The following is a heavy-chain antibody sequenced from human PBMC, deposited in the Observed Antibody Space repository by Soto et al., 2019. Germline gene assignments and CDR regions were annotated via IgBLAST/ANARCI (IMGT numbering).Heavy chain of an antibody. V-gene: IGHV1-69*02. CDR2: IIPILGIT. Sequence: QVQLVQSGAEVKKPGSSVKVSCKASGGTFSSYTISWVRQAPGQGLEWMGRIIPILGITNYAQKFQGRVTITADKSTSTAYMELSSLRSEDTAVYYCASGEPTTGTGPNDAFDIWGQGTMVTVSS. CDR3: ASGEPTTGTGPNDAFDI. CDR1: GGTFSSYT. J-gene: IGHJ3*02. D-gene: IGHD1-1*01.